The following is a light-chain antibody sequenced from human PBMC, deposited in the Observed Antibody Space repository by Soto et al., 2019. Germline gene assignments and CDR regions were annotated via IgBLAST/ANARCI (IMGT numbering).Light chain of an antibody. J-gene: IGKJ1*01. V-gene: IGKV1-5*01. Sequence: DIQMTQSPSTLSASEGDRVVISCRASQSITTWLAWYQQKPGKAPQLLISDASSLESGVPSRFSGGGSGTAFTLTISSLQPEDFATYYCQHYSSNSGTFGPGTMVDVK. CDR2: DAS. CDR1: QSITTW. CDR3: QHYSSNSGT.